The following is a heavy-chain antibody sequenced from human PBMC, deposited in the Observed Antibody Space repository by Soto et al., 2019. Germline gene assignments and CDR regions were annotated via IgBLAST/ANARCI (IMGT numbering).Heavy chain of an antibody. CDR3: VRESDYDTCGYYLGYFDY. D-gene: IGHD3-22*01. CDR2: IIPIFGTT. V-gene: IGHV1-69*01. J-gene: IGHJ4*02. Sequence: QVRLVQSGAEVKKPGSSVKVSCKASGGTFSNYAFSWVRQAPGQGLEWVGGIIPIFGTTNYTQKFQGRVTINADESTNTAYMEMGGLRSDDTAVYYCVRESDYDTCGYYLGYFDYWGQGTLVTVSS. CDR1: GGTFSNYA.